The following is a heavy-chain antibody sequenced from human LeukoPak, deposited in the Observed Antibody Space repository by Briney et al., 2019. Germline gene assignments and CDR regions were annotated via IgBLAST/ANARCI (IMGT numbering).Heavy chain of an antibody. Sequence: PGGSLRLSCAASGLTFSSHGMHWVRRAPGKGLEWVAVIWYDGSNKYYADSVKGRFTISRDNSKNTLYLQMNSLRAEDTAVYYCVKDSVAATHLDHWGQGTLVTVSS. CDR1: GLTFSSHG. V-gene: IGHV3-33*06. D-gene: IGHD2-15*01. CDR3: VKDSVAATHLDH. J-gene: IGHJ4*02. CDR2: IWYDGSNK.